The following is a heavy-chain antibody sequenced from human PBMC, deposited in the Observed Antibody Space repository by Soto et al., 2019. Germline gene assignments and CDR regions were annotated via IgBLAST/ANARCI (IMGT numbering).Heavy chain of an antibody. CDR3: ARMYYDILTGENVYFDY. CDR1: GGSISSGGYY. J-gene: IGHJ4*02. D-gene: IGHD3-9*01. V-gene: IGHV4-31*03. CDR2: IYYSGST. Sequence: SETLSLTCTVSGGSISSGGYYWSWIRQHPGKGLEWIGYIYYSGSTYYNPSLKSRVTISVDTSKNQFSLKLSSVTAADTAVYYCARMYYDILTGENVYFDYWGQGTLVTVSS.